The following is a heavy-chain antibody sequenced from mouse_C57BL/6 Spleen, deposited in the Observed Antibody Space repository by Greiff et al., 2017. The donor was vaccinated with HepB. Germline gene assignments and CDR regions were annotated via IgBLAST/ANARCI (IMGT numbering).Heavy chain of an antibody. V-gene: IGHV1-64*01. CDR3: ARDDPYYFDY. Sequence: QVQLKQPGAELVKPGASVKLSCKASGYTFTSYWMHWVKQRPGQGLEWIGMIHPNSGSTNYNEKFKSKATLTVDKSSSTAYMQLSSLTSEDSAVYYCARDDPYYFDYWGQGTTLTVSS. D-gene: IGHD2-3*01. J-gene: IGHJ2*01. CDR2: IHPNSGST. CDR1: GYTFTSYW.